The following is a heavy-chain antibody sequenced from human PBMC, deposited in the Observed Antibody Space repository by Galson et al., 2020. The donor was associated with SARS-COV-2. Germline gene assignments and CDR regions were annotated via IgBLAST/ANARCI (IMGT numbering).Heavy chain of an antibody. D-gene: IGHD7-27*01. CDR2: LSNSGST. V-gene: IGHV4-31*03. J-gene: IGHJ6*03. Sequence: SETLSLPCTVSGGSVSGSNFYWRWIRRLHGNGLEWLGVLSNSGSTNYHPSLQRRTAMSLDKYKNQFSLELRSVTAADTAVYYCARDYRCTILLGSYYYMDGWGKGATVVVSS. CDR3: ARDYRCTILLGSYYYMDG. CDR1: GGSVSGSNFY.